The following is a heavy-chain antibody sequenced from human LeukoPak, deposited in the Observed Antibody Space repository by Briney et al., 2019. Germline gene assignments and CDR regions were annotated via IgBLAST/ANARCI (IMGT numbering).Heavy chain of an antibody. CDR1: AFTFNSYV. CDR2: ISNSDGST. V-gene: IGHV3-23*01. Sequence: GGSLRLSCAASAFTFNSYVMSWVRQAPGKGLEWVSTISNSDGSTYYADSVKGRFTISRDNSENTLYLQMNSLRAEDTAVYYCAKATGYLLWGQGTLVIVSS. J-gene: IGHJ4*02. CDR3: AKATGYLL. D-gene: IGHD1-14*01.